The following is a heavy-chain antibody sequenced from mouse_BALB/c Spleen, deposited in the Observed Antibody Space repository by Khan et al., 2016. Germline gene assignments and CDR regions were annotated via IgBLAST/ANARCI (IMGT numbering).Heavy chain of an antibody. D-gene: IGHD1-2*01. CDR1: GYSITSGYY. CDR2: ISYDGSN. J-gene: IGHJ4*01. V-gene: IGHV3-6*02. CDR3: DSLLRLRSLAY. Sequence: EVQLQESGPGLVKPSQSLSLTCSVTGYSITSGYYWNWIRQFPGNELEWMGYISYDGSNNYNPSLKNRISVTRDTSKNQFFLKLNSVTSEDTATYYCDSLLRLRSLAYWGQGTSVTVSS.